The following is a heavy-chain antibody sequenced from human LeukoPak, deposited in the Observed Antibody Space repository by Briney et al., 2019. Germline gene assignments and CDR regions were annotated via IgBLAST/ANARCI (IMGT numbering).Heavy chain of an antibody. CDR2: ISYDGSNK. CDR3: AKDTRRRGYSYGYSHYGMDV. J-gene: IGHJ6*02. CDR1: GFTFSSYG. Sequence: GGSLRLSCAASGFTFSSYGMHWVRQAPGKGLEWVAVISYDGSNKYYADSVKGRFTISRDNSKNTLYLQMNSLRAEDTAVYYCAKDTRRRGYSYGYSHYGMDVWGQGTTVTVSS. V-gene: IGHV3-30*18. D-gene: IGHD5-18*01.